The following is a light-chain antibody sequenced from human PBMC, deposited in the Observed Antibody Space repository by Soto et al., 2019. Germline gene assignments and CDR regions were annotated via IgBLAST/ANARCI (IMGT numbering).Light chain of an antibody. Sequence: QSALTQPRSVSGSPGQSVTISCTGSSSDVGGYDFVSWYQQHPGKALKLLIYDVTKRPSGVPDRFSASKSGNTASLTISGLQSGDEAVYFCCSYARNYVYVFGTGTKLTVL. J-gene: IGLJ1*01. CDR1: SSDVGGYDF. CDR2: DVT. CDR3: CSYARNYVYV. V-gene: IGLV2-11*01.